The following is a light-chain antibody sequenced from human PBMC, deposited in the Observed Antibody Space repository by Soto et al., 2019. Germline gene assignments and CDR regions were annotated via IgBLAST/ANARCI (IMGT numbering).Light chain of an antibody. CDR2: KAS. CDR3: QEWDDYSWM. CDR1: QSITAW. V-gene: IGKV1-5*03. J-gene: IGKJ1*01. Sequence: DIPMTQSPSTLAASVGDRDTITCRASQSITAWLAWYQQKPGKAPRFLIYKASNLEGGVPSRFSGSGSGTEFTLTISSVRSDDFATYYCQEWDDYSWMFGQGNKVEIK.